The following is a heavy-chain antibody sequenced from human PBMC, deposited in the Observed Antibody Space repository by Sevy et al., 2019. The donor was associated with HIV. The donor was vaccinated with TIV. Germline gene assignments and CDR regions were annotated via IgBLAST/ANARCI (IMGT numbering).Heavy chain of an antibody. CDR2: IRSKAYGGTT. CDR3: TRDRSYDILTGYSWTYYYYGMDV. CDR1: GFTFGDYA. J-gene: IGHJ6*02. Sequence: GGSLRLSCTASGFTFGDYAMSWFRQAPGKGLEWVGFIRSKAYGGTTEYAASVKGRFTISRDDSKSIAYLQMNSLKTEETAVYYCTRDRSYDILTGYSWTYYYYGMDVWGQGTTVTVSS. D-gene: IGHD3-9*01. V-gene: IGHV3-49*03.